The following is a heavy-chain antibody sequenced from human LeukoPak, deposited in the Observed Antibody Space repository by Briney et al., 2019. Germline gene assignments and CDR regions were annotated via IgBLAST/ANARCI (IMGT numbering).Heavy chain of an antibody. Sequence: GGSLRLSCAASGFTFSSYAMSWVRQAPGKGLEWVSAISGSGGSTYYADSVKGRFTISRDNSKNTLYLQMNSLRAEDTAVYYCGKDYDSSGYYYFDYWGQGTLVTVSS. CDR3: GKDYDSSGYYYFDY. CDR1: GFTFSSYA. V-gene: IGHV3-23*01. D-gene: IGHD3-22*01. CDR2: ISGSGGST. J-gene: IGHJ4*02.